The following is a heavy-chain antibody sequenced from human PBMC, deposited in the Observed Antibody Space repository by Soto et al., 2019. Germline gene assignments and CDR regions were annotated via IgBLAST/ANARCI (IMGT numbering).Heavy chain of an antibody. J-gene: IGHJ5*02. CDR2: ISYDGSNK. V-gene: IGHV3-30*18. D-gene: IGHD5-12*01. CDR1: GFTFSSYG. CDR3: AKDVSGYEYGWFDP. Sequence: QVQLVESGGGVVQPGRSLRLSCAASGFTFSSYGMHWVRQAPGKGLEWVAVISYDGSNKYYADSVKGRFTISSDNSKNTLYLQMNSLRAEDTAVYYCAKDVSGYEYGWFDPWGQGTLVTVSS.